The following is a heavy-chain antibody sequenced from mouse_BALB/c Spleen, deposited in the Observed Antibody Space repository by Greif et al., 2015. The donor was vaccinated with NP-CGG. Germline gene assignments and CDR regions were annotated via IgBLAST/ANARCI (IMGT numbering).Heavy chain of an antibody. CDR3: ERKDNRGYAMDS. Sequence: QVQLKQSGAELVKPGASVKLSCKASGYTFTSYWMHWVKQRPGQGLEWIGEIDPSDSYTNYNQKFKGKATLTVDKSSSTAYMRLSSLTSEDSAVYYWERKDNRGYAMDSGGQESSVTVSS. J-gene: IGHJ4*01. D-gene: IGHD1-3*01. CDR2: IDPSDSYT. CDR1: GYTFTSYW. V-gene: IGHV1-69*02.